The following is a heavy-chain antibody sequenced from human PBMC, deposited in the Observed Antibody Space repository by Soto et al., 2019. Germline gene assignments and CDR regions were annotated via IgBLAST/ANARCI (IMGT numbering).Heavy chain of an antibody. Sequence: EVQLLGSGGGLVQPGGSLRLSCAASGFAFNNYAMGWVRQAPGKGLEWVSAITDSGDDTYYIDSVKGSFTISRVNSKSTLYMQMNSLRAEDTAIYYCAKLRFSSWSPNYDSDYWGEGPLVSVSA. CDR3: AKLRFSSWSPNYDSDY. CDR1: GFAFNNYA. D-gene: IGHD2-2*01. J-gene: IGHJ4*02. CDR2: ITDSGDDT. V-gene: IGHV3-23*01.